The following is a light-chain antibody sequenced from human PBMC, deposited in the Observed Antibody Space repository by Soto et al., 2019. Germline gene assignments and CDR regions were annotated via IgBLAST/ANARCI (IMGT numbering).Light chain of an antibody. CDR1: QSVGSS. J-gene: IGKJ1*01. CDR3: QQYNSWPPWT. Sequence: EIVMTQSPATLSVSPGQRATLSCRASQSVGSSLAWYQHKRGQAPRLLIFGASTRATGIPARFSGSGSATEFTLTISSLQSEDFAVYYCQQYNSWPPWTFGQGTKVDIK. CDR2: GAS. V-gene: IGKV3-15*01.